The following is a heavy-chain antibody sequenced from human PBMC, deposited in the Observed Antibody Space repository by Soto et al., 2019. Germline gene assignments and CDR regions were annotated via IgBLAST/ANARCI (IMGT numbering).Heavy chain of an antibody. D-gene: IGHD6-19*01. V-gene: IGHV4-39*01. CDR3: ALRKVIAVAHQNWLDP. CDR1: GGSISSSSYY. Sequence: SETLSLTCTVSGGSISSSSYYWGWIRQPPGKGLEWIGSIYYSGSTYYNPSLKSRVTISVDTSKNQFSLKLSSVTAADTAVYYCALRKVIAVAHQNWLDPWGQGTLVTVSS. CDR2: IYYSGST. J-gene: IGHJ5*02.